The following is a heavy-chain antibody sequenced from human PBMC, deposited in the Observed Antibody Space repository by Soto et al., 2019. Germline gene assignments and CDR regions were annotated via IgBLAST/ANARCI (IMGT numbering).Heavy chain of an antibody. D-gene: IGHD2-21*01. Sequence: EVQLVESGGDLIQAGGSLRLSCAASDFTVSSNYMTWVRQAPGKGLECVSAIFRDGKTYYADSVKGRFTISRDNSNNSVCLQMDSLRAEDTAGYYCATSLFWPGYFDLWGRGSLVTVSS. CDR1: DFTVSSNY. CDR3: ATSLFWPGYFDL. CDR2: IFRDGKT. V-gene: IGHV3-53*01. J-gene: IGHJ2*01.